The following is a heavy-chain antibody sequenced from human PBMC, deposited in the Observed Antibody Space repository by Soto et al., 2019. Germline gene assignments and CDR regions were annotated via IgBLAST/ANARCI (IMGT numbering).Heavy chain of an antibody. V-gene: IGHV1-69*01. Sequence: QVQLVQSGAEVKKPGSSVKVSCKASGGTFSSYAISWVRQAPGQGLEWMGGIIPSFGTANYAQKFQGRVKVTARQSTNTGYMALTSLSSEDTAVYYCPVSPLDVVNRYDPWGQVTLVTVGS. CDR2: IIPSFGTA. J-gene: IGHJ5*02. CDR1: GGTFSSYA. CDR3: PVSPLDVVNRYDP. D-gene: IGHD3-10*02.